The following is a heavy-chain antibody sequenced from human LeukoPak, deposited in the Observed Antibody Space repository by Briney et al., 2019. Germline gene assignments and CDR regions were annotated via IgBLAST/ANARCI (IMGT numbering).Heavy chain of an antibody. V-gene: IGHV3-48*02. D-gene: IGHD6-13*01. CDR3: ARDRGSSSLHGMDV. Sequence: GGSLRLSCAASGFTFSGYSMNWVRQSPGKGLEWVSYISSSSVTIYYADSVKGRFTISRDNAKNSLYLQMNSLRDEDTAVYYCARDRGSSSLHGMDVWGQGTTVTVSS. CDR1: GFTFSGYS. CDR2: ISSSSVTI. J-gene: IGHJ6*02.